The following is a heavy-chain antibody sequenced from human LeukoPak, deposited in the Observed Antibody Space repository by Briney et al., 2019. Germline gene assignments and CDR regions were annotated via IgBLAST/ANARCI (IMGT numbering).Heavy chain of an antibody. CDR3: ARAPGAFDI. CDR2: IYYTGGT. V-gene: IGHV4-31*03. J-gene: IGHJ3*02. CDR1: GGSISSGSYY. Sequence: SETLSLTCTVSGGSISSGSYYWAWIRQHPGKGLEWIGYIYYTGGTHYNPSLKSRLTISVDTSENHFSLKLSSVTAADTAIYFCARAPGAFDIWGQGTMVTDSS.